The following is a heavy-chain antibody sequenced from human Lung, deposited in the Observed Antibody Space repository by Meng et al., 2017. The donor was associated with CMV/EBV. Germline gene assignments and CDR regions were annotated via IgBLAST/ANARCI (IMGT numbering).Heavy chain of an antibody. D-gene: IGHD3-10*01. J-gene: IGHJ6*02. CDR2: INPHSGDT. Sequence: SVKVSXKASGYTFTGYNIHWVRQAPGQGLEWMGWINPHSGDTKYSEKFEGRVTLTRDTSISTAYMELSRLRSDDTAVFFCARLFHTTLGTNYYYGMDVWGPGTXVNGAS. CDR1: GYTFTGYN. CDR3: ARLFHTTLGTNYYYGMDV. V-gene: IGHV1-2*02.